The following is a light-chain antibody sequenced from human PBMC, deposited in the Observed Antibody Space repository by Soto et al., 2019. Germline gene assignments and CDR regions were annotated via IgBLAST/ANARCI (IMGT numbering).Light chain of an antibody. V-gene: IGKV3-20*01. CDR1: QSVSSSY. CDR3: QQYGSSLIT. Sequence: EIVLTQSPGTLSLSPGERATLSCRASQSVSSSYLAWYQQKPGQAPRLLIYGASIRATGIPDRFSGSGSGTDFTLTISRLEPEDFAVYYCQQYGSSLITFGGGTKVDIK. J-gene: IGKJ4*01. CDR2: GAS.